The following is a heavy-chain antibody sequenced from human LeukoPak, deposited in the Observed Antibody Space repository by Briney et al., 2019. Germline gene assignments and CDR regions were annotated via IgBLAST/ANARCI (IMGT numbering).Heavy chain of an antibody. V-gene: IGHV1-2*02. J-gene: IGHJ3*02. Sequence: ASVKVSCKASGYTFTNWYIHWVRQAPGQGPEWMGWINPHSGGTNYAQKFQGRVTMTRDTSITTAYMELSRLRSGDTAVYYCAKWGAENAFDIWGQGTMVTVSS. D-gene: IGHD1-26*01. CDR3: AKWGAENAFDI. CDR2: INPHSGGT. CDR1: GYTFTNWY.